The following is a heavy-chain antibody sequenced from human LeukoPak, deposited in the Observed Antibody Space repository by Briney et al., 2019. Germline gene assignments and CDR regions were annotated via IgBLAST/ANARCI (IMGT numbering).Heavy chain of an antibody. D-gene: IGHD3-10*01. J-gene: IGHJ4*02. CDR3: ARAPQFGELYY. CDR1: GGSISSYY. V-gene: IGHV4-59*01. Sequence: PSETLSLTCTVSGGSISSYYWSWIRQPPGKGLEWIGYTYYSGSTNYNPSLRSRVTISVDTSKNQFSLKLSSVTAADTAVYYCARAPQFGELYYWGQGTLVTVSS. CDR2: TYYSGST.